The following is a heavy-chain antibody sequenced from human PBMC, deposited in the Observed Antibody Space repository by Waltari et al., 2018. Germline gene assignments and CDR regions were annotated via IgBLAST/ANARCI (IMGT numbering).Heavy chain of an antibody. Sequence: QVQMVQSGPEVKKPGASVKVSCKYSGYTFSNYGISWVRLATGQGLEWMGGISGYNGNTMYAPKVQGRVTVTTYTSTGTTYMELRSLRSDDTAVYYCARTYYYDSRDFDHWGQGTLVTVSS. CDR1: GYTFSNYG. CDR3: ARTYYYDSRDFDH. J-gene: IGHJ4*02. CDR2: ISGYNGNT. D-gene: IGHD3-22*01. V-gene: IGHV1-18*04.